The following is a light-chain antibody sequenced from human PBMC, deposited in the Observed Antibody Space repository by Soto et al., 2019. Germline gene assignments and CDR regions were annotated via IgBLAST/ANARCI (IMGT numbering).Light chain of an antibody. Sequence: QSVLTQTASVSGSPGQSITISCTGTSSDVGGYKYVSWYQQHPGKAPKLMIYEVTNRPSGVSDRFSGSKSGNTASLTISGLQAEDEADYYCSSYTTSSTLVVFGGGTKVTVL. CDR3: SSYTTSSTLVV. CDR1: SSDVGGYKY. CDR2: EVT. V-gene: IGLV2-14*01. J-gene: IGLJ2*01.